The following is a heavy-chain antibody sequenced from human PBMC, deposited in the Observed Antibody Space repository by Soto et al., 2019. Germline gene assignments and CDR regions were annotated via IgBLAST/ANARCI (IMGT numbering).Heavy chain of an antibody. CDR1: GFTFTDHY. Sequence: PGGSLRLSCAASGFTFTDHYMDWVRQAPGKGLEWVGRSGNKANSYTTEYAASVKGRFTISRDVSRNSLYLQMNSLKIEDTAMYYCVKIWRDSYFDYWGQGTLVTVSS. V-gene: IGHV3-72*01. CDR2: SGNKANSYTT. CDR3: VKIWRDSYFDY. D-gene: IGHD2-21*02. J-gene: IGHJ4*02.